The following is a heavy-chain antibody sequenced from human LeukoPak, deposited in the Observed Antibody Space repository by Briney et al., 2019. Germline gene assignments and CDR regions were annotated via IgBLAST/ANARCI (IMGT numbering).Heavy chain of an antibody. D-gene: IGHD3-10*01. V-gene: IGHV4-34*01. CDR1: GASFSGYS. J-gene: IGHJ5*02. CDR3: ARGFIREWELFSSWFDP. Sequence: SETLSLTCAISGASFSGYSWTWIRQPPGKGLEWIGEFSHTGSPVYNPSLKSRVNISIDTSKNQFSLRLTSVTAADTAVYFCARGFIREWELFSSWFDPWGQGTLVTVSS. CDR2: FSHTGSP.